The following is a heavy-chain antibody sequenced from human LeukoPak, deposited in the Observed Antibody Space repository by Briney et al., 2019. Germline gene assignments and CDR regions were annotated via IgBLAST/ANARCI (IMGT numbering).Heavy chain of an antibody. J-gene: IGHJ4*02. D-gene: IGHD2-2*01. CDR3: ARDRDLGVVTPWCDY. CDR1: GFTFSNYG. CDR2: ISKDGSVK. Sequence: GGSLRLSCVVSGFTFSNYGMQWVRQAPGKGLGWVAIISKDGSVKYYGDSVRGRFTISRDNSKNTAYLQMNSLRADDTAVYYCARDRDLGVVTPWCDYWGQGVLVTVSS. V-gene: IGHV3-30*03.